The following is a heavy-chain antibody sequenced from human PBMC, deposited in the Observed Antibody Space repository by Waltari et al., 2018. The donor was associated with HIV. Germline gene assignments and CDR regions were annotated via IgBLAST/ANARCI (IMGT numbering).Heavy chain of an antibody. D-gene: IGHD5-18*01. Sequence: EVQLVESGGGLVQPGGSLRLSCAASGFTVSSNYMSWVRQAPGKGLEWVSVIYTGGSTYYADSVKGRFTISRDNSKNTLYLQMNSLRAEDTAVYYCASPDTTMVHGHYYFYHMDVWGQGTTVTVSS. V-gene: IGHV3-66*01. J-gene: IGHJ6*02. CDR1: GFTVSSNY. CDR2: IYTGGST. CDR3: ASPDTTMVHGHYYFYHMDV.